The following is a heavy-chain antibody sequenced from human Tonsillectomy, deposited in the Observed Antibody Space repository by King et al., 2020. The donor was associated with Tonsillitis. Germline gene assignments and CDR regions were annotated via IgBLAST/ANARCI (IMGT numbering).Heavy chain of an antibody. Sequence: VQLQESGPGLVKPSQTLSLTCTVPGASFSSGSYYWSWIRRPAGKGLKWIGRILISGSTNYSPSLKSRVTISVDTSKNQFSLKLSSVTAADTAVYYCAREYYQYSFDPWGQGTLVTISS. CDR2: ILISGST. J-gene: IGHJ5*02. V-gene: IGHV4-61*02. CDR1: GASFSSGSYY. CDR3: AREYYQYSFDP. D-gene: IGHD3-10*01.